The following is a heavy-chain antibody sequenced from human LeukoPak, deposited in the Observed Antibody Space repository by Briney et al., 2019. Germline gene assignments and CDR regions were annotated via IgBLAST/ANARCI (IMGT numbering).Heavy chain of an antibody. CDR1: GFSFSNAW. Sequence: PGGSLRLSCAGSGFSFSNAWMSWVRQAPGKGLEWVANIKQDGSEKYYVDSVKGRFTISRDNSKNTLYLQMNSLRAEDTAVYYCARILDSAWGELGYWGQGTLVTVSS. J-gene: IGHJ4*02. CDR3: ARILDSAWGELGY. V-gene: IGHV3-7*01. CDR2: IKQDGSEK. D-gene: IGHD6-19*01.